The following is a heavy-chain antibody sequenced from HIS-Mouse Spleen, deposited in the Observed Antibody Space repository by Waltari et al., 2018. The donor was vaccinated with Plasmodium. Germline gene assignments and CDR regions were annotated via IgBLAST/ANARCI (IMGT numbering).Heavy chain of an antibody. V-gene: IGHV3-74*01. CDR2: INSDGSST. CDR1: GFTFSSYW. CDR3: ARDKPSNYGYFDY. J-gene: IGHJ4*02. Sequence: EVQLVESGGGLVQPGGSLSLSCAASGFTFSSYWLHWLRQAPGKGLVGVARINSDGSSTSYADSVKGRFTISRDNAKNTLYLQMNSLRAEDTAVYYCARDKPSNYGYFDYWGQGTLVTVSS. D-gene: IGHD4-4*01.